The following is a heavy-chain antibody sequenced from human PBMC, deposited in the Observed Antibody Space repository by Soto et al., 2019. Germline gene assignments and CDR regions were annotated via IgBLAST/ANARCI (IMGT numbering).Heavy chain of an antibody. Sequence: QVQLEQSGAEVRQPGSSVRVSCKASGGTFSNSAISWVRQAPGQGLEWMGGIMPIFRTPDYAQKFQGRVTVSAHEATNTAYVELDGLRSDDTAVYYCARENVRLQLGGSYYYILDSWGQGTTVTVSS. V-gene: IGHV1-69*12. CDR2: IMPIFRTP. D-gene: IGHD5-12*01. CDR3: ARENVRLQLGGSYYYILDS. CDR1: GGTFSNSA. J-gene: IGHJ6*02.